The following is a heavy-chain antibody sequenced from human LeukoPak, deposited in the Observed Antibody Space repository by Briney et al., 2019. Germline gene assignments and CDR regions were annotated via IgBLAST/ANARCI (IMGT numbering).Heavy chain of an antibody. CDR2: ISYDGSNK. V-gene: IGHV3-30*04. J-gene: IGHJ3*02. D-gene: IGHD2-8*02. CDR3: ASPVRVGTGAFDI. Sequence: GRSLRLSCAASGFTFSSYAMHWVRQAPGKGLEWVAVISYDGSNKYYADSVKGRFTISRDNPKNTLYLQMNSLRAEDTAVYYCASPVRVGTGAFDIWGQGTMVTVSS. CDR1: GFTFSSYA.